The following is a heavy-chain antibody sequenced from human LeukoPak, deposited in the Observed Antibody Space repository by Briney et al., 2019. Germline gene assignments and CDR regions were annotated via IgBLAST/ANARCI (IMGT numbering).Heavy chain of an antibody. CDR3: ARTYPDCDY. J-gene: IGHJ4*02. D-gene: IGHD2-21*02. Sequence: SETLSLACHVSGGSISTTNYYWGWIRPPPGKGLEWPGNIHYSGSTYYNPSLQSRVTLSVDTSKNQFSLKSTSVTATDTAVYYCARTYPDCDYWGQGTLVTVSS. CDR2: IHYSGST. CDR1: GGSISTTNYY. V-gene: IGHV4-39*01.